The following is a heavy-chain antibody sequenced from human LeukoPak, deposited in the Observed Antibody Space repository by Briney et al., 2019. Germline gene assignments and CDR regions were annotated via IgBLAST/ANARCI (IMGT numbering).Heavy chain of an antibody. J-gene: IGHJ4*02. D-gene: IGHD3-10*01. CDR3: ARRGRFGELSEYYFDY. Sequence: PSETLSLTCTVSGGSIISYYWSWIRQPAGKGLEWIGRIYTGGSTNYNPSLKSRVTMSVDTSKNQFSLKLSSVTAADTAVYYCARRGRFGELSEYYFDYWGQGTLVTVSS. V-gene: IGHV4-4*07. CDR1: GGSIISYY. CDR2: IYTGGST.